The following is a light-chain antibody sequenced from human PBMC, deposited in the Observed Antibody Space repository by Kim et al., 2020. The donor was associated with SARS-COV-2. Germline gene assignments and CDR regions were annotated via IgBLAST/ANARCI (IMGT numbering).Light chain of an antibody. CDR3: QQYGSSPPWT. Sequence: PGERATLSCRASQSVSYTYLAWYQQKPGQAPRLLIYGAYTRATGIPDRFSGSGSGTDFTLTISRLEPEDFALYFCQQYGSSPPWTFGQGTKVDIK. CDR2: GAY. CDR1: QSVSYTY. V-gene: IGKV3-20*01. J-gene: IGKJ1*01.